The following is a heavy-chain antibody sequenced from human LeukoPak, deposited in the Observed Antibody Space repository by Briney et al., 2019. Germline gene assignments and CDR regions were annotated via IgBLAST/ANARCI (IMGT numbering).Heavy chain of an antibody. CDR1: GGSFSGYY. D-gene: IGHD6-13*01. V-gene: IGHV4-34*01. CDR3: ARGLFSIAAAAPFDY. CDR2: INHSGST. J-gene: IGHJ4*02. Sequence: SETLSLTCAVYGGSFSGYYWSWIRQPPGKGLEWIGEINHSGSTNYNPSLKSRVTISVDTSKNQFSLKLSSVTAADTAVYYCARGLFSIAAAAPFDYWGQGTLVTVSS.